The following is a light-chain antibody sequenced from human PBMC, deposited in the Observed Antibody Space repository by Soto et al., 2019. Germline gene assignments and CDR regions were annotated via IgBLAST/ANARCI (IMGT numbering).Light chain of an antibody. CDR3: SSSTNSRTWV. Sequence: QSALTQPASVSGSPGQSITISCTGTSSDVGGYNYVSWYQQHPGVAPKLIIYEVSNRPSGVSNRFSGSKSGNTASLTISGVQADDEAGYYCSSSTNSRTWVFGGGTKLTVL. CDR1: SSDVGGYNY. V-gene: IGLV2-14*01. J-gene: IGLJ3*02. CDR2: EVS.